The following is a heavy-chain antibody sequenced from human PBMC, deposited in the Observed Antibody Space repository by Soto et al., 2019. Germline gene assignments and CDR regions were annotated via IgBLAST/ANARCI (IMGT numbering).Heavy chain of an antibody. Sequence: QLQLLESGPGLVKPSETLSLTCSVSGGSISSGPYSWGWIRQPPGKGLEWIGTFHYSGRTYYSRSLESRVTISVDTSKTQFSLKVSPVTAADTAVFYCARLAGYCSGTSCYGYYGMDVWGQGTTVTVSS. CDR3: ARLAGYCSGTSCYGYYGMDV. V-gene: IGHV4-39*01. D-gene: IGHD2-2*01. CDR1: GGSISSGPYS. J-gene: IGHJ6*02. CDR2: FHYSGRT.